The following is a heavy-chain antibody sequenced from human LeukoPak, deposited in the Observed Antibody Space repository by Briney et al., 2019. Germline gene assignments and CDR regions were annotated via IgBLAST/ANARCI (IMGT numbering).Heavy chain of an antibody. J-gene: IGHJ5*02. CDR3: ARDQVTMVRGVITSHNWFDP. CDR2: IYYSGST. D-gene: IGHD3-10*01. CDR1: GGSISSYY. Sequence: SETLSLTCTVSGGSISSYYWSWIRQPPGKGLEWIGYIYYSGSTNYNPSLKSRVTISVDTSKNQFSLKLSSVTAADTAAYYCARDQVTMVRGVITSHNWFDPWGQGTLVTVSS. V-gene: IGHV4-59*01.